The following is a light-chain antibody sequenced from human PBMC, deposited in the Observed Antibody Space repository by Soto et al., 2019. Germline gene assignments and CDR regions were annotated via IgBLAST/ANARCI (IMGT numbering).Light chain of an antibody. CDR2: GNS. CDR1: SSNIGAGYD. V-gene: IGLV1-40*01. J-gene: IGLJ2*01. Sequence: QPVLTQPPSVSGAPGQSVTISCTGSSSNIGAGYDVHWYQQLPGTAPKLIIYGNSNRPSGVPDRFSGSKSGTSASLAITGLQAEDEADYYCQSYDSSLSGVVFGGGTKVTVL. CDR3: QSYDSSLSGVV.